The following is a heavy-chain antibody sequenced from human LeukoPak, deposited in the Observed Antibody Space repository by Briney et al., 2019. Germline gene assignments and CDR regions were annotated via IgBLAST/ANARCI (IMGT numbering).Heavy chain of an antibody. V-gene: IGHV4-39*07. Sequence: PSETLSLTCTVSGGSISSSSFYWNWIRQPPGKGLEWIGSIYHSGSTYYNPSLKSRLTISVDTSKNQFSLKLSSVTAADTAVYYCAREGWYYYDSSGENAFDIWGQGTMVTVSS. J-gene: IGHJ3*02. CDR3: AREGWYYYDSSGENAFDI. CDR1: GGSISSSSFY. D-gene: IGHD3-22*01. CDR2: IYHSGST.